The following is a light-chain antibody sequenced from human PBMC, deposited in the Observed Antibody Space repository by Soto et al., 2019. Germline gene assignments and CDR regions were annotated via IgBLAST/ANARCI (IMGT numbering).Light chain of an antibody. V-gene: IGLV6-57*04. CDR2: EDN. Sequence: NFMLTRPHSVSESPGKTVTISCTRSSGSIASNYVQWYQQRPGSAPTPVIYEDNERPSGVPDRFSGSIDSSSNSASLTISELKTDDEADYYCQSYHSGNVVFGGGTKLTVL. J-gene: IGLJ2*01. CDR1: SGSIASNY. CDR3: QSYHSGNVV.